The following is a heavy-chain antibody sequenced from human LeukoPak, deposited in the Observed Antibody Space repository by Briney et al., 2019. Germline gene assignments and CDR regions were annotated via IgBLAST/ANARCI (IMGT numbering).Heavy chain of an antibody. Sequence: PGGSLRLSCAASGFTVSSNYMSWVRQAPGKGLEWVSVIYSGGSTYYADSVKGRFTISRDNSKNTLYLQMNSLRAEDTAVYYCARGPPPPGRSTMTGYFDLWGRGTLVTVSS. V-gene: IGHV3-53*01. CDR3: ARGPPPPGRSTMTGYFDL. CDR2: IYSGGST. CDR1: GFTVSSNY. D-gene: IGHD3-22*01. J-gene: IGHJ2*01.